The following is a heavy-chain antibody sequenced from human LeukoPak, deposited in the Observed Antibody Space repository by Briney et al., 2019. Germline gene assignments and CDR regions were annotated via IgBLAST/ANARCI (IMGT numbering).Heavy chain of an antibody. CDR1: GFTFSSYS. D-gene: IGHD6-19*01. Sequence: PGGSLRLSCAASGFTFSSYSMNWVRQAPGKGLEWVSSISSSSSYIYYADSVKGRFTISRDNAKDSLYLQMNSLRAEDTAVYYCAKIAVAGTYNWFDPWGQGTLATVSS. CDR3: AKIAVAGTYNWFDP. J-gene: IGHJ5*02. CDR2: ISSSSSYI. V-gene: IGHV3-21*01.